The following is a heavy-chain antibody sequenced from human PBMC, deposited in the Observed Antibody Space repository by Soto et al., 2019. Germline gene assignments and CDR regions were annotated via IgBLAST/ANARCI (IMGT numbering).Heavy chain of an antibody. V-gene: IGHV3-74*01. D-gene: IGHD3-3*01. J-gene: IGHJ4*02. CDR3: ARVGVGVYYFDY. CDR2: INSDGGTT. Sequence: EVQLVESGGNLVQSGGSLRLSCAASEFTFSSYWMHWVRQAPGKGLVWVSRINSDGGTTSYADSVKGRFTISRDNAKNTLYLQMISLRAEDTAVYYCARVGVGVYYFDYWGQGTLVTVSS. CDR1: EFTFSSYW.